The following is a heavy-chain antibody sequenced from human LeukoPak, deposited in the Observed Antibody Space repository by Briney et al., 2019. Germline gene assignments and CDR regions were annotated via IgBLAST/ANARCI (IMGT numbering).Heavy chain of an antibody. CDR3: AKDLIRDVWFGES. J-gene: IGHJ5*02. Sequence: GGSLRLSCTVSGFTVSSNSMSWVRQAPGQGLEWVSSISSSSTYIYYADSVKGRFTISRDSAQNSLSLQMNSLRAEDTAVYYCAKDLIRDVWFGESWGQGTLVTVSS. CDR1: GFTVSSNS. V-gene: IGHV3-21*01. CDR2: ISSSSTYI. D-gene: IGHD3-10*01.